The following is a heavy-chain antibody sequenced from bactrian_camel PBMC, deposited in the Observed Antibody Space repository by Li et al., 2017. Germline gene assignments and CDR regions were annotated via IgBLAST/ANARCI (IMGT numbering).Heavy chain of an antibody. D-gene: IGHD4*01. CDR2: ISADGRT. Sequence: VQLVESGGDSVQAGGSLRLSCTAPGFATNMCDMSWSRQATGKRREWVSRISADGRTAYTDSVKGRFTISKDNAKNTLYLQMNSLKPEDTAVYYCAADGDYSHYVPRPFGYWGQGTQVTVS. J-gene: IGHJ6*01. CDR3: AADGDYSHYVPRPFGY. CDR1: GFATNMCD. V-gene: IGHV3S40*01.